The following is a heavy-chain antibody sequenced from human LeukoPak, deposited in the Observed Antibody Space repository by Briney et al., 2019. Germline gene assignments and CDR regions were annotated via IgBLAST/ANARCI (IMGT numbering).Heavy chain of an antibody. Sequence: ASVKVSCKASGYTFTSYYMHWVRQAPGQGLEWMGIINPSGGSTSYAQKFQGRVTMTRDMSTSTVYMELSSLRSEDAAVYYCARDVGSSGLDYWGQGTLVTVSS. V-gene: IGHV1-46*01. CDR1: GYTFTSYY. D-gene: IGHD3-22*01. J-gene: IGHJ4*02. CDR2: INPSGGST. CDR3: ARDVGSSGLDY.